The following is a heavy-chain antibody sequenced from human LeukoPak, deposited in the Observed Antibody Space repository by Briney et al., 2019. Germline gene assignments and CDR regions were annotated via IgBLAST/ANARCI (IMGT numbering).Heavy chain of an antibody. V-gene: IGHV1-69*05. CDR3: AREDSSSWPFDY. CDR1: GYTFTSCG. J-gene: IGHJ4*02. Sequence: GASVKVSCKASGYTFTSCGISWLRQAPGQGLEWMGRIIPIFGTANYAQKFQGRVTITTDESTSTAYMELSSLRSEDTAVYYCAREDSSSWPFDYWGQGTLVTVSS. D-gene: IGHD6-13*01. CDR2: IIPIFGTA.